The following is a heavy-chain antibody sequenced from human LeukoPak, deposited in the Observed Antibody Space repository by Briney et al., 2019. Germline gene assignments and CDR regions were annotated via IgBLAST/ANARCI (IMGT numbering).Heavy chain of an antibody. V-gene: IGHV3-73*01. Sequence: PGGSLRLSCAASGFTFSGSALHWVRQASGKGLEWIGRIRSKTNNYATTYAAAVTSRVTISSDQSKNMLYLQMYSPRAEDRTIYYCVLTGGARGYWGQGTLVTVSS. CDR1: GFTFSGSA. J-gene: IGHJ4*02. CDR3: VLTGGARGY. D-gene: IGHD3-10*01. CDR2: IRSKTNNYAT.